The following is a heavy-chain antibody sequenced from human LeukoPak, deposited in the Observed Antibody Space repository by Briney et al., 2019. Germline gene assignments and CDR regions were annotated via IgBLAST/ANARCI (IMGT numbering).Heavy chain of an antibody. CDR3: AKGSSSGWYSPQFDY. J-gene: IGHJ4*02. V-gene: IGHV3-30*18. Sequence: GGSLRLSCAASGFTFSSYGMHWVRQAPGKGLEWVAVISYDGSNKYYADSVKGRFTISRDNSKNTLYLQMNSLRAEDTAVYYCAKGSSSGWYSPQFDYWGQGTLVTVSS. D-gene: IGHD6-19*01. CDR1: GFTFSSYG. CDR2: ISYDGSNK.